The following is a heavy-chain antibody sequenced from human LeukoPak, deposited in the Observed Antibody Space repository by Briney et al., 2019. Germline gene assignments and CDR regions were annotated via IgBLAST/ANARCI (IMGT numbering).Heavy chain of an antibody. J-gene: IGHJ6*02. D-gene: IGHD1-26*01. V-gene: IGHV1-18*01. CDR1: GYTFTSYG. CDR2: ISAYNGNT. CDR3: ARDPGASTAPRSYYGTDV. Sequence: ASVKVSSKASGYTFTSYGISWVRQAPGQGLEWMGWISAYNGNTNYAQKLPGRVTITTDTSTSTAYMQLRSLRSDDTAVYYCARDPGASTAPRSYYGTDVWGQRTTVTVSS.